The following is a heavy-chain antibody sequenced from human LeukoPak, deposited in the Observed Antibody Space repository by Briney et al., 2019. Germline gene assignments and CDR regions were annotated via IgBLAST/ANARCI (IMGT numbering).Heavy chain of an antibody. D-gene: IGHD3-10*01. CDR1: GYTFTSYA. V-gene: IGHV7-4-1*02. CDR3: ARVLSPGYYYGSGSSALDP. Sequence: ASVKVCCKASGYTFTSYAMNWVRQAPGQGLEWMGWINTNTGNPTYAQGFTGRFVFSLDTSVSTAYLQISSLKAEDTAVYYCARVLSPGYYYGSGSSALDPWGQGTLVTVSS. J-gene: IGHJ5*02. CDR2: INTNTGNP.